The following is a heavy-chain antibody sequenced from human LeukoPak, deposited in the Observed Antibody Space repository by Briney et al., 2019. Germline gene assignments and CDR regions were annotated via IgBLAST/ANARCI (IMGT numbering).Heavy chain of an antibody. CDR1: GYTLTELS. V-gene: IGHV1-69*05. CDR3: ATLDGYCSSTSCPYYYYYMDV. Sequence: GASVKVSCKVSGYTLTELSMHWVRQAPGQGPEWMGGIIPIFGTANYAQKFQGRVTITTDESTSTAYMELSSLRSEDTAVYYCATLDGYCSSTSCPYYYYYMDVWGKGTTVTVSS. J-gene: IGHJ6*03. CDR2: IIPIFGTA. D-gene: IGHD2-2*01.